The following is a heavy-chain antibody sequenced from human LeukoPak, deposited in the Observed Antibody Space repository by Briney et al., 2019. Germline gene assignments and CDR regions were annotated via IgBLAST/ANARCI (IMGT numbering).Heavy chain of an antibody. J-gene: IGHJ6*02. CDR3: ARGGEGISMVRGVIRGSYYYYGMDV. V-gene: IGHV1-18*01. D-gene: IGHD3-10*01. CDR2: ISVYNGNT. Sequence: ASVKVSCKASGYTFTSYGISWVRQAPGQGLEWMGWISVYNGNTNYAQKLQGRVTMTTDTSTSTVYMELRSLRSDDTAVYYCARGGEGISMVRGVIRGSYYYYGMDVWGQGTTVTVSS. CDR1: GYTFTSYG.